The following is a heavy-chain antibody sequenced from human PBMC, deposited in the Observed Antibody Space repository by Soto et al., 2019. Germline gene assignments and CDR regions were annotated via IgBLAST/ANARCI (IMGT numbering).Heavy chain of an antibody. V-gene: IGHV3-48*01. CDR3: AKAYFVWSSEQPYYFDY. CDR1: GFTFSSYS. Sequence: GGSLRLSCAASGFTFSSYSMNWVRQAPGKGLEWVSYISSSSSTIYYADSVKGRFTISRDNSKNTLYLQMNSLRAEDTSVYYCAKAYFVWSSEQPYYFDYWGQGT. D-gene: IGHD3-16*01. CDR2: ISSSSSTI. J-gene: IGHJ4*02.